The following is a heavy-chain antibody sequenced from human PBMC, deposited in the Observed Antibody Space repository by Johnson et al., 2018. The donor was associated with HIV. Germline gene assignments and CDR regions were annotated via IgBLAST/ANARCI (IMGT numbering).Heavy chain of an antibody. D-gene: IGHD6-6*01. Sequence: ESGGGVVQPGGSLRLSCAASGFTFADYGMHWVRQPPGKGLEWVAFIAHDESITHYADSVKGRFTMSRDNSKNTLYLQMNSLRAEDTAVYYCANSYSSSSGNNDYAFDIWGQGTTVTVSP. CDR1: GFTFADYG. CDR3: ANSYSSSSGNNDYAFDI. J-gene: IGHJ3*02. V-gene: IGHV3-30*02. CDR2: IAHDESIT.